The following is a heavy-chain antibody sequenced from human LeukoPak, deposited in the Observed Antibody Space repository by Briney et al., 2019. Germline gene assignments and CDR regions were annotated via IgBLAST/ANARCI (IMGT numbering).Heavy chain of an antibody. J-gene: IGHJ4*02. V-gene: IGHV4-59*01. D-gene: IGHD3-22*01. CDR3: ARGYYDSSGYLNGYFDY. CDR2: IYYSGST. CDR1: GGSISSYY. Sequence: SETLSLTCTVSGGSISSYYWSWIRQPPGKGLEWIGYIYYSGSTNYNPSLESRVTMSVDTSKNQFSLKLSSVTAADAAVYYCARGYYDSSGYLNGYFDYWGQGTLVTVSS.